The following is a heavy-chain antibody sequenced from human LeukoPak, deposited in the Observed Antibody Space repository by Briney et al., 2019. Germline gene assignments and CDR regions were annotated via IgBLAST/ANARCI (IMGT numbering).Heavy chain of an antibody. D-gene: IGHD3-10*01. J-gene: IGHJ3*02. V-gene: IGHV4-59*01. CDR3: ARRMVRGVDDAFDI. CDR2: IHYTGST. Sequence: SETLSLTCTVSGGSISSYYWSWIRQSPGKGLECIGYIHYTGSTNYNPSLKSRVTISVDTSKNQFSLKLSSVTAADTAVYYCARRMVRGVDDAFDIWGQGTMVTVSS. CDR1: GGSISSYY.